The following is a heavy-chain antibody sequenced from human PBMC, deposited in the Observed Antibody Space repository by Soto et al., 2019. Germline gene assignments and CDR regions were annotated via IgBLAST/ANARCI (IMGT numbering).Heavy chain of an antibody. Sequence: QVPLVESGGGVVQPGRSLRLSCAASGFTFSSYAMHWVRQAPGKGLEWVAVISYDGSNKYYADSVKGRFTISRDNSKDTLYLKMNSLRAEDTAVYYCAIERVAARTSGFDYWGQGTLVTVSS. CDR2: ISYDGSNK. D-gene: IGHD6-6*01. CDR3: AIERVAARTSGFDY. CDR1: GFTFSSYA. J-gene: IGHJ4*02. V-gene: IGHV3-30-3*01.